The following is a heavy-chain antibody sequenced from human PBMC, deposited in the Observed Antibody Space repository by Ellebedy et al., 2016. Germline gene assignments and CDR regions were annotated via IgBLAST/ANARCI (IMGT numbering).Heavy chain of an antibody. Sequence: ASVKVSCKASGYTFTSYAMHWVRQAPGQRLEWMGWINAGNGNTKYSQKFQGRVTITRDTSASTAYMELSSLRSEDTAVYYCARGGLSSGWYHGYWGQGTLVTVSS. CDR2: INAGNGNT. J-gene: IGHJ4*02. V-gene: IGHV1-3*01. CDR3: ARGGLSSGWYHGY. CDR1: GYTFTSYA. D-gene: IGHD6-19*01.